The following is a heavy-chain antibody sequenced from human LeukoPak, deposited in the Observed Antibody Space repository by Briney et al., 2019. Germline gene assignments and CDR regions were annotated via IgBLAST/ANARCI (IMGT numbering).Heavy chain of an antibody. D-gene: IGHD3-10*01. Sequence: GGSPRLSCAASGFTFSSYAMSWVRQAPGKGLEWVSAISGSGGSTYYADSVKGRFTISRDNSKNTLYLQMNSLRAEDTAVYYCAKDLWFGELQDYWGQGTLVTVSS. CDR2: ISGSGGST. CDR3: AKDLWFGELQDY. V-gene: IGHV3-23*01. CDR1: GFTFSSYA. J-gene: IGHJ4*02.